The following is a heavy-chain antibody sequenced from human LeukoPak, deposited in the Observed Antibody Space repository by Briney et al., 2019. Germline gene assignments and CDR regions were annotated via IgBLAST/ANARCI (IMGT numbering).Heavy chain of an antibody. CDR1: GYTLTELS. CDR2: FDPEDGET. Sequence: ASVKVSCKVSGYTLTELSMHWVRQAPGKGLEWMGGFDPEDGETIYAQKFQGRVTMTEDTSTDTAYMELSSLRSEDTAVYYCATARVAYGDYGGAFDIWGQGTMVTVSS. V-gene: IGHV1-24*01. CDR3: ATARVAYGDYGGAFDI. J-gene: IGHJ3*02. D-gene: IGHD4-17*01.